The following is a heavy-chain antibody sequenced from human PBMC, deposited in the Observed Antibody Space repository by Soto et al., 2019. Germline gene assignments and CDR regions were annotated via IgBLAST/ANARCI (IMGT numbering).Heavy chain of an antibody. J-gene: IGHJ5*02. CDR2: ISGSGGSP. CDR3: ARSLNSGSTFDP. CDR1: GCSFRSYA. Sequence: VGFLRLCCAVSGCSFRSYAMSWVRQAPGQGLEWVSGISGSGGSPYYADSVKGRFTISRDNAKNTLYLQMNSLRAEDAAVYYCARSLNSGSTFDPWGQGTLVTGSS. V-gene: IGHV3-23*01. D-gene: IGHD6-6*01.